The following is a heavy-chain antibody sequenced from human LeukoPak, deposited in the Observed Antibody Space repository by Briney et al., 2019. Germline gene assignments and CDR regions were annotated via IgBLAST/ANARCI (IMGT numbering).Heavy chain of an antibody. D-gene: IGHD3-10*01. CDR2: ISSSSSYI. V-gene: IGHV3-21*01. J-gene: IGHJ4*02. CDR1: GFTFSSYS. Sequence: GGSLRLSCAASGFTFSSYSMNWVRQAPGKGLEWVSSISSSSSYIYYADSVKGRFTISRDNAKNSLYLQMNSLRAEDTAVYYCARDSFDYYGSGSYFLVYFDYWGQGTLVTVSS. CDR3: ARDSFDYYGSGSYFLVYFDY.